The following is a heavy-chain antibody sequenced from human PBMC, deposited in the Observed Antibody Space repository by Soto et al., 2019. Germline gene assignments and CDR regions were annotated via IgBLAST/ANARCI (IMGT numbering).Heavy chain of an antibody. D-gene: IGHD3-9*01. J-gene: IGHJ4*02. CDR2: INHSGST. Sequence: QVQLQQWGAGLLKPSETLSLTCAVYGGSFSGYYWSWIRQPPGKGLEWIGEINHSGSTNYNPSLKSRVTISVDTSKNQFSLKLSSVTAADTAVYYCARPSDYDILTGLDYWGQGTLVTVSS. CDR3: ARPSDYDILTGLDY. V-gene: IGHV4-34*01. CDR1: GGSFSGYY.